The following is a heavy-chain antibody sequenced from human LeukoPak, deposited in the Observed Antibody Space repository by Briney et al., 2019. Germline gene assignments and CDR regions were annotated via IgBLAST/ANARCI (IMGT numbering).Heavy chain of an antibody. J-gene: IGHJ4*02. D-gene: IGHD6-13*01. CDR1: GFTVSSSY. V-gene: IGHV3-53*01. Sequence: PGGSLRLSCSASGFTVSSSYMSWVRQAPGKGLEWVSVIYSGGSTYYADSVKGRFTISRDNSKNTLYLQMNSLRAEDTAVYYCAKDGRHQNIAAAADYWGQGTLVTVSS. CDR3: AKDGRHQNIAAAADY. CDR2: IYSGGST.